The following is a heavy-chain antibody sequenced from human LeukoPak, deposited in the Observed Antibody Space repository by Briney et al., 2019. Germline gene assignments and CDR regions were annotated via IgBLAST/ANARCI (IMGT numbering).Heavy chain of an antibody. Sequence: GGSLRLSCAASGFTFSSYTVNWVRQAPGKGLEWVSDISSSSSTIYYADSVKGRFTISRDNAKNSLYLQMNSLRAEDTAVYYCAKGGGGPAAIDLLDYWGQGTLVTVSS. V-gene: IGHV3-48*04. CDR2: ISSSSSTI. D-gene: IGHD2-2*01. CDR1: GFTFSSYT. CDR3: AKGGGGPAAIDLLDY. J-gene: IGHJ4*02.